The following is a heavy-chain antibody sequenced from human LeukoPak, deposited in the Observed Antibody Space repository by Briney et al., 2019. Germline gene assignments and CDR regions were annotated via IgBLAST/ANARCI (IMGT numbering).Heavy chain of an antibody. CDR3: ASEGEIGYGYFY. V-gene: IGHV3-21*01. CDR2: ITSTATHT. Sequence: WGSLRLSCATSGFPFSGHSMSLGRQAPGEGLEGVSSITSTATHTYYADSVKGRFTISRDNAKNSLYLQMNSLRGEDTAVYYCASEGEIGYGYFYWGRGTLVTVSS. J-gene: IGHJ4*02. CDR1: GFPFSGHS. D-gene: IGHD5-18*01.